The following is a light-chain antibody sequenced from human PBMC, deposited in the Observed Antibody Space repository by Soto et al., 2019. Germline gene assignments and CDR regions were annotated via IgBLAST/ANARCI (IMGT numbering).Light chain of an antibody. CDR2: LYSDGSH. J-gene: IGLJ1*01. CDR3: QTWGTGIQV. V-gene: IGLV4-69*01. Sequence: QSVLTQSPSASASLGASVKLTCTLSSGHSSYAIAWHQQQPEKGPRYLMKLYSDGSHSKGDGIPDRFSGSSSGAERYLTISSLQSEDEADYYCQTWGTGIQVFGTGTKLTVL. CDR1: SGHSSYA.